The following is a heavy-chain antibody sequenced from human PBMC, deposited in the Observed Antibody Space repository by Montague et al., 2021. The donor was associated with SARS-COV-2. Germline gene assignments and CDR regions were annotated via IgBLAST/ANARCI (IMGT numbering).Heavy chain of an antibody. D-gene: IGHD3-3*01. CDR2: ISSNSRYT. V-gene: IGHV3-11*05. J-gene: IGHJ6*02. CDR1: GFSFSDYY. CDR3: ARVLITINWEGRTPRIFYYYGMDV. Sequence: SLRLSCAASGFSFSDYYMTWIRQAPGKGLEWISYISSNSRYTNYADSVKGRFSISRDNAKSSLSLQMNSLRADDTAVYYCARVLITINWEGRTPRIFYYYGMDVWGQGTTVTVSS.